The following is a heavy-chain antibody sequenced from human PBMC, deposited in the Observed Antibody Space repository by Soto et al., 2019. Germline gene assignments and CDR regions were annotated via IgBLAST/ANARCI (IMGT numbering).Heavy chain of an antibody. J-gene: IGHJ4*02. CDR3: AKDGYSYRYPSYFDY. Sequence: EVQLLDSGGGLVQPGGSLRLSCAASGFTFSSYAMSWVRQAPGKGLEWVSGISGSGGGTYYADSVKGRLTISRDNSKNTLYLQMNSLRAEDPAVYYCAKDGYSYRYPSYFDYWGQGTLVTVSS. CDR1: GFTFSSYA. V-gene: IGHV3-23*01. D-gene: IGHD5-18*01. CDR2: ISGSGGGT.